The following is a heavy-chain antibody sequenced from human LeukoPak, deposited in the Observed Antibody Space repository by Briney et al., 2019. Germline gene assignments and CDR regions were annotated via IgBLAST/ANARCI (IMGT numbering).Heavy chain of an antibody. J-gene: IGHJ4*02. V-gene: IGHV3-53*04. CDR2: IYDNGDA. CDR1: GFTVSSNY. D-gene: IGHD5-24*01. CDR3: AGGSRRDGYDY. Sequence: GGSLRLSCAASGFTVSSNYMSWVRQAPGKGLEWVSVIYDNGDAYSADSVKGRFTISSHNSKNTLYLQMNSLRPEDTAVYYCAGGSRRDGYDYWGQGTLVTVSS.